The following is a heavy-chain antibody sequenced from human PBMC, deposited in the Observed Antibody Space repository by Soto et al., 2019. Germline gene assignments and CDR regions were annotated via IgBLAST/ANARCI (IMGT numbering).Heavy chain of an antibody. CDR1: GGSISSSNW. CDR3: ARRRAYYYGSGSYSNFDY. J-gene: IGHJ4*02. V-gene: IGHV4-4*02. Sequence: QVQLQESGPGLVKPSGTLSLTCAVSGGSISSSNWWSWVRQPPGKGLEWIGEIYHSGSTNYNPSLKSRVTISVDKSKNQFSLKLSSVTAADTAVYYCARRRAYYYGSGSYSNFDYWGQGTLVTVSS. D-gene: IGHD3-10*01. CDR2: IYHSGST.